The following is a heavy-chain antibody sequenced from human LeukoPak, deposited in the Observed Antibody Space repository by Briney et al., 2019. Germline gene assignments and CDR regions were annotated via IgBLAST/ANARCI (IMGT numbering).Heavy chain of an antibody. CDR1: GFTFDDYG. J-gene: IGHJ5*02. CDR2: INWNGGST. V-gene: IGHV3-20*04. Sequence: GGSLRLSCAASGFTFDDYGMSWVRQAPGKGLEWVSGINWNGGSTGYADSVKGRFIISRDNAKNTPYLQMNSLRAEDTAFYYCARPAAVYSSAWYGWFDPWGQGTLVTVSS. CDR3: ARPAAVYSSAWYGWFDP. D-gene: IGHD6-13*01.